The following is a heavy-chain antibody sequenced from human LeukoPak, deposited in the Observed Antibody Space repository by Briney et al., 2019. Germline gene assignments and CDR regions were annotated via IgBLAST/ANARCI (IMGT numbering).Heavy chain of an antibody. J-gene: IGHJ4*02. CDR1: GFTFSSYS. V-gene: IGHV3-21*01. CDR2: ISSSSSYI. D-gene: IGHD6-13*01. Sequence: GGSLRLSWAASGFTFSSYSMNWVRQAPGKGLEWVSSISSSSSYIYYADSVKGRFTISRDNAKNSLYLQMNSLRAEDTAVYYCARVHSSTWDGSYFDSWGQGTLVTVSS. CDR3: ARVHSSTWDGSYFDS.